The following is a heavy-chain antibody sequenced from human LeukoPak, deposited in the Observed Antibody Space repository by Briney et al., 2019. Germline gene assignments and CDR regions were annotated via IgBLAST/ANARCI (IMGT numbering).Heavy chain of an antibody. V-gene: IGHV3-7*01. CDR3: ASGAVSSFDY. CDR2: MKQEGGVK. J-gene: IGHJ4*02. Sequence: GGSLRLSCAASGFTFSNDWMSWVRQAPGKGLEWLANMKQEGGVKYYVDSVKGRFTISRDNAKNSLYLQMNSLRAEDTAVYYCASGAVSSFDYWGQGTLVTVSS. D-gene: IGHD6-6*01. CDR1: GFTFSNDW.